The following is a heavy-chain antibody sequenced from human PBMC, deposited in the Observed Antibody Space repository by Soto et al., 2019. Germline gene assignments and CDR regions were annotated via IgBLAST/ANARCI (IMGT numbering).Heavy chain of an antibody. V-gene: IGHV4-39*02. Sequence: TSETLSLTCTVSGGSISSSSYYWGWIRQPPGKGLEWIGSIYYSGSTYYNPSLKSRVIISVDTSKNQLSLKLSSVTAADTAVYYCAREQSSGTYYYYYGMDVWGQGTTVTVSS. CDR1: GGSISSSSYY. CDR2: IYYSGST. J-gene: IGHJ6*02. D-gene: IGHD6-19*01. CDR3: AREQSSGTYYYYYGMDV.